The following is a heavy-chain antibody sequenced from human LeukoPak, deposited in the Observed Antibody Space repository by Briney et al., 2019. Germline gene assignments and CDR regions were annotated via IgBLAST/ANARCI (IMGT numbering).Heavy chain of an antibody. CDR1: GFTFYSHW. V-gene: IGHV3-7*04. Sequence: GGSLRLSRAAPGFTFYSHWMSWVRRAPGRGREWVANIKQDGSEKNYVDSVKGRFTISRDNAKNSLYLQMNSLRAEDTAVYYCAGGDFFDYWGQGTLVTVSS. J-gene: IGHJ4*02. CDR3: AGGDFFDY. CDR2: IKQDGSEK.